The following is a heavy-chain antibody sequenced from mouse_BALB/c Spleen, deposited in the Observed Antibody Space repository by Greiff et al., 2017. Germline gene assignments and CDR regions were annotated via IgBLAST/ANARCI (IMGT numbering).Heavy chain of an antibody. J-gene: IGHJ4*01. CDR1: GYTFTSYW. CDR2: IYPGDGDT. Sequence: VQLQESGAELARPGASVKLSCKASGYTFTSYWMPWVKQRPGQGLEWIGAIYPGDGDTRYTQKFRGKATLTADKSSSTAYMQLSSVASEDSAVYYFARAVYYYAMGYRGQGTSVTVSS. CDR3: ARAVYYYAMGY. V-gene: IGHV1-87*01.